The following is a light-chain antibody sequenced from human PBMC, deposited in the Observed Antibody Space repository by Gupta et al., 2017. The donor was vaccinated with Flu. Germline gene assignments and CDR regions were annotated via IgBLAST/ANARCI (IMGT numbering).Light chain of an antibody. J-gene: IGKJ4*01. CDR1: QDIRNT. V-gene: IGKV1-6*01. Sequence: AIQMTQSPSSLSASVGDRVTITCRASQDIRNTLGWYQQKPGKAPKLLMYNVSTLQSGVPSRFSGSGSGTDFTLTISSLQPEDLATYLCLHDYNYPLTFGGGTKVEIE. CDR3: LHDYNYPLT. CDR2: NVS.